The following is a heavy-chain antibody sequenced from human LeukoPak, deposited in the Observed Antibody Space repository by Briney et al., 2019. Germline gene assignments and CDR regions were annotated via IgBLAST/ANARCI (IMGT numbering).Heavy chain of an antibody. V-gene: IGHV4-59*12. CDR2: IYDSGST. CDR3: ARRAFYYYDSSGYYSPPFDY. Sequence: SGTLSLTCTVSGGSISNYCWNWIRQAPGKGLEWIGYIYDSGSTKYSPSLKSRATISVDTSKNQFSLILKSVTPADTAVYYCARRAFYYYDSSGYYSPPFDYWGQGTLVTVSS. CDR1: GGSISNYC. J-gene: IGHJ4*02. D-gene: IGHD3-22*01.